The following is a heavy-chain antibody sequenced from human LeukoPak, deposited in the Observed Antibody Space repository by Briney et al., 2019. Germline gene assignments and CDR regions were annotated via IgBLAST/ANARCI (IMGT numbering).Heavy chain of an antibody. CDR2: FSCDGGST. D-gene: IGHD1-26*01. CDR1: GFTFNEYT. J-gene: IGHJ6*03. Sequence: HPGGSLRLSCAASGFTFNEYTMHWVRQAPGKDLEWVSLFSCDGGSTYYADSVKGRFTISRDNSKNSLYLQMNSLRTEDTAVYYCARGATHMDVWGKGTTVTVSS. CDR3: ARGATHMDV. V-gene: IGHV3-43*01.